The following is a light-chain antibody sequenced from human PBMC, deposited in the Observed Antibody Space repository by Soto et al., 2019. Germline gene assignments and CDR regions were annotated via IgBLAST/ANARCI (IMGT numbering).Light chain of an antibody. V-gene: IGKV3-20*01. CDR3: QQYGRSPFT. CDR1: QSVSSNS. CDR2: GAS. J-gene: IGKJ5*01. Sequence: EIVLTQSPGTLSLSPGERATLSCRASQSVSSNSLAWYQQTPGQAPRLLIYGASSRATGIPDRFSGSGSGTDFPLTISRLEPEDFAVYYCQQYGRSPFTFGQGTRLEIK.